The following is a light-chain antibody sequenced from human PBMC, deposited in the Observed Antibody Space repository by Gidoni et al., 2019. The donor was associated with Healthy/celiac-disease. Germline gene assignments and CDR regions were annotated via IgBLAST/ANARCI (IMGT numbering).Light chain of an antibody. J-gene: IGLJ1*01. CDR3: AAWDDSLNGRV. CDR2: SNN. Sequence: QSVLTQPPSASGTPGQRVTISCSGSSSHIGSNTVNWYQQPPGTAPKLLIYSNNQRPSGVPDRFSGSKSGTSASLAISGLQSEDEADYYCAAWDDSLNGRVFGTGTKVTVL. V-gene: IGLV1-44*01. CDR1: SSHIGSNT.